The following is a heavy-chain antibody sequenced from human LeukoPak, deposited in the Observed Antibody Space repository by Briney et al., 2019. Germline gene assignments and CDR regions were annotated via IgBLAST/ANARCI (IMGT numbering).Heavy chain of an antibody. V-gene: IGHV3-33*01. Sequence: PGGSLRLSCAASGFTFSSYGMHWVRQAPGKGLEWVAVIWYDGSNKYYADSVKGRFTISRDNSKNTLYLQMNSLRAEDTAVYYCARETGYSSSWYDPYFDYWGQGTLVTASS. CDR2: IWYDGSNK. D-gene: IGHD6-13*01. J-gene: IGHJ4*02. CDR1: GFTFSSYG. CDR3: ARETGYSSSWYDPYFDY.